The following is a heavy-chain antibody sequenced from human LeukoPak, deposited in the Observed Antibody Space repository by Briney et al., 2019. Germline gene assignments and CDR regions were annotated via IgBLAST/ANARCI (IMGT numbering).Heavy chain of an antibody. J-gene: IGHJ4*02. CDR2: ISGSGVST. Sequence: GGSLRLACAASGFRFSSYAMSWVRQAPGKGLKWVSAISGSGVSTYYADSVKGRFTVSRDNSKNTLYLQMSSLRAEDTAVYYCAKDERNWNYNLASQTYDWGQGTLVTVSS. D-gene: IGHD1-7*01. CDR3: AKDERNWNYNLASQTYD. CDR1: GFRFSSYA. V-gene: IGHV3-23*01.